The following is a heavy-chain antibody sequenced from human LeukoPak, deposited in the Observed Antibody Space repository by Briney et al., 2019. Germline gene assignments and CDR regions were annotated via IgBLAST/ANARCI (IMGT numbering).Heavy chain of an antibody. CDR3: ARGWDYSLRGRSDD. V-gene: IGHV1-18*01. Sequence: ASVKVSCKASCYDFTNYAITWVRQAPGQGLEWMGWISPYNGQTNYAQNLQGRITMTTDTSTPTGYMELKSLRSDNTAVYYFARGWDYSLRGRSDDWGQGTRVTVSS. CDR1: CYDFTNYA. D-gene: IGHD4-11*01. J-gene: IGHJ4*02. CDR2: ISPYNGQT.